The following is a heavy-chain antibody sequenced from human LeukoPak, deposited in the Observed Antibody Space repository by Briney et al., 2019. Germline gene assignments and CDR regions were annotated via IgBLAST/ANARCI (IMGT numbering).Heavy chain of an antibody. Sequence: GASVTVSCKASGYTFTNYFLNCLRQAPGQALEGMGWINSNSGGTHYAQKFQGRVTITRDTSINTAYMELSRLRSDATAVYYCARDSFGHDNDFDYWGQGTLVTVSS. CDR1: GYTFTNYF. D-gene: IGHD3-10*01. CDR2: INSNSGGT. J-gene: IGHJ4*02. CDR3: ARDSFGHDNDFDY. V-gene: IGHV1-2*02.